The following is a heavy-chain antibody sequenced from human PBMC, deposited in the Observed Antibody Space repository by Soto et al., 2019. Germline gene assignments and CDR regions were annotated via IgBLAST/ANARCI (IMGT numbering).Heavy chain of an antibody. D-gene: IGHD2-21*02. CDR2: IYYSAST. J-gene: IGHJ4*02. Sequence: SETLSLTCNVSGASVSHGYWSWIRQPPGRGLEWIGYIYYSASTNYSPSLKSRVTISVDTSKNQFSLNLSSVTAADTAVYYCARHLPYCGGDCYSLDYWGQGTLVTVSS. V-gene: IGHV4-59*08. CDR3: ARHLPYCGGDCYSLDY. CDR1: GASVSHGY.